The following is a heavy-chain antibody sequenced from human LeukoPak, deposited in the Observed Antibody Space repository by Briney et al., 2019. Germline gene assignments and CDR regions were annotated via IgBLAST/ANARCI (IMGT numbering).Heavy chain of an antibody. Sequence: PGGSLRLSCAASGFTFSSYAMSWVSQAPGKGLEWVSAISGSGGSTYYADSVKGRFTISRDNSKNTLYLQMNSLRAEDTAVYYCAKADSYYYDSSGYYQPPYYYYYMDVWGKGTTVTVSS. J-gene: IGHJ6*03. V-gene: IGHV3-23*01. D-gene: IGHD3-22*01. CDR3: AKADSYYYDSSGYYQPPYYYYYMDV. CDR2: ISGSGGST. CDR1: GFTFSSYA.